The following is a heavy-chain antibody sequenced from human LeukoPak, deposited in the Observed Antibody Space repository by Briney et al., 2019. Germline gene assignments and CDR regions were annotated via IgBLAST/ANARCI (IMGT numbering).Heavy chain of an antibody. Sequence: SSETLSLTCTVSGGSISSSSYYWGWIRQPPGKGLEWIGSIYYSGSTYYNPSLKSRVTISVDTSKNQFSLKLSSVTAADTAVYYCASSTGGPFDYWGQGTLVTVSS. V-gene: IGHV4-39*07. D-gene: IGHD7-27*01. CDR2: IYYSGST. J-gene: IGHJ4*02. CDR3: ASSTGGPFDY. CDR1: GGSISSSSYY.